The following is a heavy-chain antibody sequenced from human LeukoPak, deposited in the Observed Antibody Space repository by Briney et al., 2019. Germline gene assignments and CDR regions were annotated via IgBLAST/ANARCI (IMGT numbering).Heavy chain of an antibody. CDR2: IIPIFGTA. Sequence: GSSVKVSCKASGGTFSSYAISWVRQAPGQGLEWMGGIIPIFGTANYAQKFQGRVTITADESTSTAYMELSSLRSEDTAVYYCARDKGSPPTEPLESGDYGMDVWGQGTTVTVSS. CDR1: GGTFSSYA. D-gene: IGHD1-14*01. V-gene: IGHV1-69*01. CDR3: ARDKGSPPTEPLESGDYGMDV. J-gene: IGHJ6*02.